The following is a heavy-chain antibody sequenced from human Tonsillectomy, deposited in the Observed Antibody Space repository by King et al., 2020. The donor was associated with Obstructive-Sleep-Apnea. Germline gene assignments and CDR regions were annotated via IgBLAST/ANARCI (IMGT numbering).Heavy chain of an antibody. V-gene: IGHV3-23*04. D-gene: IGHD3-3*01. CDR1: GVTFSSYA. Sequence: VQLVESGGGLVQPGGSLRLSCAASGVTFSSYAMNWVRQAPGKGREWVSGISGSGGGTYYADSVKGRFTNSRDNSTNTVYPQMNSLRAEDTAVYYCAKDRDSDFWRGCSDYWGQGTLVTVSS. J-gene: IGHJ4*02. CDR3: AKDRDSDFWRGCSDY. CDR2: ISGSGGGT.